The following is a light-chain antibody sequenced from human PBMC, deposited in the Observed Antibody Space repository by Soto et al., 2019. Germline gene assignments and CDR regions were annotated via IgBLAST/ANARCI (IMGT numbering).Light chain of an antibody. Sequence: QSALTQPPSVSAAPGQKVTVCCSGSGSNIENNFVSWYRQLPGTAPKLLIYENNRRPSGIPDRFSGSKSGTSATLDIAGLETGDEADDYCATWDTSLSAGVFGPGTKVTVL. J-gene: IGLJ1*01. CDR1: GSNIENNF. CDR3: ATWDTSLSAGV. CDR2: ENN. V-gene: IGLV1-51*02.